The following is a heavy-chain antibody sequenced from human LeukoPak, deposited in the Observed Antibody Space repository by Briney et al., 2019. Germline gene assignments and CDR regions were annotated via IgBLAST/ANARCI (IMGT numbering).Heavy chain of an antibody. CDR2: ISAYNGNT. J-gene: IGHJ6*02. CDR1: GYTFTSYG. D-gene: IGHD3-9*01. Sequence: ASVKVSCKASGYTFTSYGISWVRQAPGQGLEWMGWISAYNGNTNYAQKLQGRVTMTTDTSTSTAYMELRSLRSDDTAVYYCARDQGLRYFDWFPTTYGMDVWGQGTTVTVSS. CDR3: ARDQGLRYFDWFPTTYGMDV. V-gene: IGHV1-18*01.